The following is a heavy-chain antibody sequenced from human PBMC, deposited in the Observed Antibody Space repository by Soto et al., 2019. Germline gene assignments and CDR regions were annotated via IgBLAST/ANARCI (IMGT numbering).Heavy chain of an antibody. CDR3: ARGSSIAGLYYGMDV. J-gene: IGHJ6*02. Sequence: PLSLTCTVSGGSISSGGYYWTWIRQHPGKGLEWIGYNYYSGITYYNPSLKSRVTISLDTSKNQFSLKLSSVTAADTAVYYCARGSSIAGLYYGMDVWGQGTTVTVSS. CDR2: NYYSGIT. CDR1: GGSISSGGYY. V-gene: IGHV4-31*03. D-gene: IGHD6-6*01.